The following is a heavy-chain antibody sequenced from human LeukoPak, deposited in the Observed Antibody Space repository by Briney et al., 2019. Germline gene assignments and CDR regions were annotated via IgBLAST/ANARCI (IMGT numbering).Heavy chain of an antibody. J-gene: IGHJ3*02. CDR1: GGSISSGGYS. CDR2: IYHSGST. D-gene: IGHD4-17*01. CDR3: ARERTTVTTFAFDI. Sequence: KASETLSLTCAVSGGSISSGGYSWSWIRQPPGKGLEWIGYIYHSGSTYYNPSLKSRVTISVDRSKNQFSLKLSSVTAADTAVYYCARERTTVTTFAFDIWGQGTMVTVSS. V-gene: IGHV4-30-2*01.